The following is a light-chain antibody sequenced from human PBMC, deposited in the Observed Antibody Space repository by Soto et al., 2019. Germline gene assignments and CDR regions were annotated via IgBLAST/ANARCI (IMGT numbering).Light chain of an antibody. CDR3: QQTNSFPHA. V-gene: IGKV1-12*01. CDR1: QGISNW. CDR2: AAS. Sequence: DLQMTQSPSSVSASVGDRVTITCRASQGISNWLAWYQQKPGTAPKLLIYAASTLHSGAPSRFRGSGSGTDFTLTISSLQPEDFATYYCQQTNSFPHAFGQGTKLEIK. J-gene: IGKJ2*01.